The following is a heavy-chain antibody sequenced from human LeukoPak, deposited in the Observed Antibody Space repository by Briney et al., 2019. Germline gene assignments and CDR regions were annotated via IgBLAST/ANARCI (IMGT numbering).Heavy chain of an antibody. CDR3: ARDLSGSFDH. CDR2: INPNSGCT. D-gene: IGHD1-26*01. V-gene: IGHV1-2*06. Sequence: GASVKVSCKASGYTLTGYYMHWVRQAPGQGPEWMGRINPNSGCTNYAQKFQGRVTMTRDTSISTAYMVLSRLVSVDAAGYDCARDLSGSFDHWGPGTLVTVSS. CDR1: GYTLTGYY. J-gene: IGHJ4*02.